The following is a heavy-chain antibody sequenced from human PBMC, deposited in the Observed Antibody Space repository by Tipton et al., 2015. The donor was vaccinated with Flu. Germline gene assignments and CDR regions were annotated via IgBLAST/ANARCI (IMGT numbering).Heavy chain of an antibody. J-gene: IGHJ4*02. Sequence: TLSLTCTVSGDSISSSYYWGWIRQPPGKGLEWIGSIYYSGSTYYDPSLKSRVTISVDTSKNQFSLKLRYVTAADTAVYYCAREGRREQLALDYWGQGTLVTVSS. D-gene: IGHD6-6*01. CDR1: GDSISSSYY. V-gene: IGHV4-39*07. CDR3: AREGRREQLALDY. CDR2: IYYSGST.